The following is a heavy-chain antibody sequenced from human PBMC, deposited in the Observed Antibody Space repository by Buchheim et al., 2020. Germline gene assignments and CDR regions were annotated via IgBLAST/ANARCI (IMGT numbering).Heavy chain of an antibody. CDR2: INHSGST. V-gene: IGHV4-34*01. CDR3: ARGPRRGASIAARRYYYYGMDV. D-gene: IGHD6-6*01. J-gene: IGHJ6*02. Sequence: QVQLQQWGAGLLKPSETLSLTCAVYGGSFSGYYWSWIRQPPGKGLEWIGEINHSGSTNYNPSLKSRVTISVDTSKNQFSLKLSSVTAADTAVYYCARGPRRGASIAARRYYYYGMDVWGQGTT. CDR1: GGSFSGYY.